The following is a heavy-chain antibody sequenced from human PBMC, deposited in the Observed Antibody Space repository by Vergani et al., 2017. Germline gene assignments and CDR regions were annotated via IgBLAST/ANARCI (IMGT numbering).Heavy chain of an antibody. CDR1: GFTFDTYT. D-gene: IGHD3-10*01. V-gene: IGHV3-23*01. CDR3: TTAWGLYYLHGEYFQY. J-gene: IGHJ1*01. CDR2: ISSGGGDI. Sequence: EVPLLESGGGLVQPGGSRRHSCAGAGFTFDTYTMAYVRQAPGKGLEWVATISSGGGDIFYADSVKGRFTISRDNSKNTLFLQMNSLKDEDTAVYYCTTAWGLYYLHGEYFQYWGRGTLVSVSS.